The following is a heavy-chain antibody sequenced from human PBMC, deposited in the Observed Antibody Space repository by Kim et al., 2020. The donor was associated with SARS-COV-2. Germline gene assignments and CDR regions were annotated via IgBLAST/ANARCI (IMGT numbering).Heavy chain of an antibody. J-gene: IGHJ6*02. D-gene: IGHD1-26*01. CDR2: IYYSGST. V-gene: IGHV4-59*08. Sequence: SETLSLTCTVSGGSISSYYWSWIRQPPGKGLEWIGYIYYSGSTNYNPSLKSRVTISVDTSKNQFSLKLSSVTAADTAVYYCARHGIGGSYYPLGFDYYYYGMDVWGQGTTVTVSS. CDR3: ARHGIGGSYYPLGFDYYYYGMDV. CDR1: GGSISSYY.